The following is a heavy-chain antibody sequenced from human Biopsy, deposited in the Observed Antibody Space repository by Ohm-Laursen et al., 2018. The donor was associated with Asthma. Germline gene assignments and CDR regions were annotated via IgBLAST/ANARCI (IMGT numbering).Heavy chain of an antibody. CDR3: ARGYSGSDRIVYYYSGLEV. V-gene: IGHV3-NL1*01. CDR2: IYSGGGT. J-gene: IGHJ6*02. D-gene: IGHD5-12*01. CDR1: GFTFSSYG. Sequence: SLRLSCTAPGFTFSSYGMHWVRQPPGKGLEWVSVIYSGGGTFYADSVKGRVTISRDISKNTLSLQMNSLSSEDTAAYYCARGYSGSDRIVYYYSGLEVWGQGTTVTVSS.